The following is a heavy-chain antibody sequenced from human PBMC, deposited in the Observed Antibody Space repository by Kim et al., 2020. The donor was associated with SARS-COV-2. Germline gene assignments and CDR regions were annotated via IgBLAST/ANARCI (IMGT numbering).Heavy chain of an antibody. CDR1: GFTFSNAW. D-gene: IGHD2-2*01. V-gene: IGHV3-15*01. J-gene: IGHJ4*02. CDR3: TTINRLYCSTTSCPLGFDY. Sequence: GGSLRLSCAASGFTFSNAWMSWVRQAPGKGLEWVGRIKSKTDGGTTDYAAPVKGRFTISRDDSKNTLYLQMNSLKTEDTAVYYCTTINRLYCSTTSCPLGFDYWGQGTLVTVSS. CDR2: IKSKTDGGTT.